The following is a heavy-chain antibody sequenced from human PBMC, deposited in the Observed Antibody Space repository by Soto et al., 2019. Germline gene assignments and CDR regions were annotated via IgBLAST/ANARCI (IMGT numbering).Heavy chain of an antibody. D-gene: IGHD3-16*01. CDR1: GGSFGSSA. CDR2: IIPVFDKA. Sequence: QVQLVQSGADVKKPGSSVNVSCKTSGGSFGSSAISWVRQAPAQGLEWMGEIIPVFDKANYAQNFQGRLTITADELTGTVFMELSSLRSEDTAVYFCARLRRDWGDAFDLCGLGTFVTVSS. V-gene: IGHV1-69*01. CDR3: ARLRRDWGDAFDL. J-gene: IGHJ3*01.